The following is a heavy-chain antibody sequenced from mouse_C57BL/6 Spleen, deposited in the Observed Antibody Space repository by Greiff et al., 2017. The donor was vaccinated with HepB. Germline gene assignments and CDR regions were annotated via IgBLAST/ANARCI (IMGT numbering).Heavy chain of an antibody. V-gene: IGHV5-4*03. J-gene: IGHJ4*01. CDR3: ARGGLTVKTYYAMDY. CDR2: ISDGGSYT. Sequence: DVMLVESGGGLVKPGGSLKLSCAASGFTFSSYAMSWVRQTPEKRLEWVATISDGGSYTYYPDNVKGRFTISRDNAKNNLYLQMSHLKSEDTAMYYCARGGLTVKTYYAMDYWGQRTSVTVSS. D-gene: IGHD4-1*01. CDR1: GFTFSSYA.